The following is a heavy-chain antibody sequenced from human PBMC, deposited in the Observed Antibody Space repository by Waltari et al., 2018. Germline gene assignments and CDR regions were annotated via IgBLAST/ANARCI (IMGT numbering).Heavy chain of an antibody. V-gene: IGHV3-7*01. CDR3: ASGGHVDY. CDR1: GLTYSSFW. CDR2: INQDGSEK. Sequence: EVQLVESGGTLFHPGGYLRLSCAGSGLTYSSFWRTWVRQAPAKGLEWVANINQDGSEKHYVDSVKGRFTISRDNAKNSLSLQMNSLRAEDTAVYYCASGGHVDYCGQGTLVTVSS. J-gene: IGHJ4*02.